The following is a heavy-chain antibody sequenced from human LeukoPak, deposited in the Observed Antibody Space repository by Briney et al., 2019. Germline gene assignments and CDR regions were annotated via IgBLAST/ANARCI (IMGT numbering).Heavy chain of an antibody. D-gene: IGHD6-19*01. V-gene: IGHV3-48*01. Sequence: GGSLRLSCAASGFTFSDYSMNWVRQGPGKGLEWISYISSTTGTVYYADSVKGRFTISRDNAKNSLYLQMNSLRAEDTAVYYCARVWEQWLTAMVEPKLDAFDIWGQGTMVTVSS. CDR3: ARVWEQWLTAMVEPKLDAFDI. CDR1: GFTFSDYS. J-gene: IGHJ3*02. CDR2: ISSTTGTV.